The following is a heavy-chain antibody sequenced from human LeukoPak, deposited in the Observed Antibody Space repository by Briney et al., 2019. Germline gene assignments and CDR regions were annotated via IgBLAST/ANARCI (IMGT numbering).Heavy chain of an antibody. D-gene: IGHD3-10*01. CDR3: AKDRNYYGSGSSFYYYYGMDV. CDR2: ISYDGSNK. V-gene: IGHV3-30*18. J-gene: IGHJ6*02. Sequence: GGSLRLSCAASGFTFSSYGMRWVRQAPGKGLEWVAVISYDGSNKYYADSVKGRFTISRDNSKNTLYLQMNSLRAEDTAVYYCAKDRNYYGSGSSFYYYYGMDVWGQGTTVTVSS. CDR1: GFTFSSYG.